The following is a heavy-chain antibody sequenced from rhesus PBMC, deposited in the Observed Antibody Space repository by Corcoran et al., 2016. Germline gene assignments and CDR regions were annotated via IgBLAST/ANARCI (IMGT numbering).Heavy chain of an antibody. J-gene: IGHJ4*01. CDR3: ARILYGNYEGGDY. V-gene: IGHV2-1*01. Sequence: QVTLKESGPALVKPTQTLTLTCTFSGFSLSTSGMGVGWIRQPSRQTLEWLAHIYWNDDKYYSTSLKSRLTISKDTSKNQVVLTMTNMDPVDTATYYCARILYGNYEGGDYWGQGVLVTVSS. D-gene: IGHD4-35*01. CDR1: GFSLSTSGMG. CDR2: IYWNDDK.